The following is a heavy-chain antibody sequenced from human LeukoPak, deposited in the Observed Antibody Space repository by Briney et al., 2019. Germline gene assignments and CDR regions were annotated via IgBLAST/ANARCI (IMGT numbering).Heavy chain of an antibody. J-gene: IGHJ4*02. V-gene: IGHV3-30*04. CDR2: ISYDGSNK. CDR3: AKDKGSVVTATLGLDY. CDR1: GFTFSRSA. Sequence: GGSLRLSCAASGFTFSRSAMHWVRQAPGKGLEWVAVISYDGSNKYYADSVKGRFTISRDNSKNTLYLQMNSLRAEDTAVYYCAKDKGSVVTATLGLDYWGQGTLVTVSS. D-gene: IGHD2-21*02.